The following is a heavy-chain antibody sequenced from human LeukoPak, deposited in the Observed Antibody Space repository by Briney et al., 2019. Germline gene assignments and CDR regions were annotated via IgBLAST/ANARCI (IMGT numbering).Heavy chain of an antibody. J-gene: IGHJ4*02. CDR3: VKESDGGSHWPVAFDS. V-gene: IGHV3-15*01. CDR1: GFTFSNAW. Sequence: GGSLRLSCAASGFTFSNAWMSWVRQAPGKGLEWVGRIKSKTDGGTTDHAAPVKGRFTISRDNSKNMLYLQMDSLRADDTAVYYCVKESDGGSHWPVAFDSWGQGALVTVSS. CDR2: IKSKTDGGTT. D-gene: IGHD1-26*01.